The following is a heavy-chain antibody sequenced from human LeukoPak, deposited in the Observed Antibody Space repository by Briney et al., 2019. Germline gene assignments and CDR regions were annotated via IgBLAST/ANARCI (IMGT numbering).Heavy chain of an antibody. J-gene: IGHJ5*02. CDR1: GGSFSGYY. D-gene: IGHD3-22*01. CDR3: ASNPRYDSSGYYYSDNWFDP. Sequence: SSETLSLTCAVYGGSFSGYYWSWIRQPPGMGLEWIGEINHSGSTNYNPSLKSRVTISADTSKNQFSLKLSSVTAADTAVYYCASNPRYDSSGYYYSDNWFDPWGQGTLVTVSS. CDR2: INHSGST. V-gene: IGHV4-34*01.